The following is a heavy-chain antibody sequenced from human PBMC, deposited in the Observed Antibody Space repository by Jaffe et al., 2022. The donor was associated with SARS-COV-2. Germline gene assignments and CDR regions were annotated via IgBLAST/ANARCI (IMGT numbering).Heavy chain of an antibody. CDR2: TYYRSKWYN. CDR1: GDSVSSNSAA. V-gene: IGHV6-1*01. D-gene: IGHD6-19*01. CDR3: AREAEDQWLVPGVLVYNWFDP. J-gene: IGHJ5*02. Sequence: QVQLQQSGPGLVKPSQTLSLTCAISGDSVSSNSAAWNWIRQSPSRGLEWLGRTYYRSKWYNDYAVSVKSRITINPDTSKNQFSLQLNSVTPEDTAVYYCAREAEDQWLVPGVLVYNWFDPWGQGTLVTVSS.